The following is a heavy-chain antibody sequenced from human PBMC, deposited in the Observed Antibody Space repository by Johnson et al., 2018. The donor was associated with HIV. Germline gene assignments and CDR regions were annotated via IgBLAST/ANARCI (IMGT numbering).Heavy chain of an antibody. CDR3: ARDSSSSVGAFDI. J-gene: IGHJ3*02. CDR1: GFTVSSNY. CDR2: IYSGGNT. V-gene: IGHV3-66*01. D-gene: IGHD6-13*01. Sequence: VQLVESGGGVVQPGGSLRLSCAGSGFTVSSNYMSWVRQAPGKGLECVSVIYSGGNTYYTDSVQGRFTISRDNSKNTLYLQMNSLRAEDTAVYYCARDSSSSVGAFDIWGQGTMVTVSS.